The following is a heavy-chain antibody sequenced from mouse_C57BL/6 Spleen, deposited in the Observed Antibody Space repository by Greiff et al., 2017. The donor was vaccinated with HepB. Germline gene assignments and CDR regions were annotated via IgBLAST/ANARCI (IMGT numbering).Heavy chain of an antibody. V-gene: IGHV1-18*01. J-gene: IGHJ4*01. CDR1: GYTFTDYN. CDR2: INPNNGGT. D-gene: IGHD1-1*01. CDR3: AIYYYGSSYNDYAMDY. Sequence: EVQLQQSGPELVKPGASVKIPCKASGYTFTDYNMDWVKQSHGKSLEWIGDINPNNGGTIYNQKFKGKATLTVDKSSSTAYMELRSLTSEDTAVYYCAIYYYGSSYNDYAMDYWGQGTSVTVSS.